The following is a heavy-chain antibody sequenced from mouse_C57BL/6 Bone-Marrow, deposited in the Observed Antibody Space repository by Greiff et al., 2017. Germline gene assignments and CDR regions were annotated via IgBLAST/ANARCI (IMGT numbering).Heavy chain of an antibody. J-gene: IGHJ1*03. CDR1: GYTFTSYW. Sequence: VQLQQPGAELVKPGASVKMSCKASGYTFTSYWITWVKQRPGQGLEWIGDIYPGSGSTNYNEKFKSKATLTVDTSSSTAYMQLSSLTSEDSAVYCCASGSGYHWYFDVWGTGTTVTVSS. D-gene: IGHD1-1*01. V-gene: IGHV1-55*01. CDR3: ASGSGYHWYFDV. CDR2: IYPGSGST.